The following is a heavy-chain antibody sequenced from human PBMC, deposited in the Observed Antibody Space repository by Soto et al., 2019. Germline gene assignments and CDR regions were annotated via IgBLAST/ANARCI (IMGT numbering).Heavy chain of an antibody. CDR1: GFTFSTYS. CDR2: ISSSSSFT. Sequence: AGGSLRLSCSASGFTFSTYSMNWVRQAPGKGLEWVSFISSSSSFTYYADSVKGRFTISRDNAKNSLYLQMNSLRAEDTAVYCCARLTSGSAYYFDYWGQGTLVTVS. J-gene: IGHJ4*02. V-gene: IGHV3-21*01. D-gene: IGHD3-22*01. CDR3: ARLTSGSAYYFDY.